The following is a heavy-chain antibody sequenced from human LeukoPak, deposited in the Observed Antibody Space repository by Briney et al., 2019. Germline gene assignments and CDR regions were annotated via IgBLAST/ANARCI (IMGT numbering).Heavy chain of an antibody. D-gene: IGHD3-22*01. J-gene: IGHJ4*02. Sequence: GGSLRLSCAASGFIFSRYAMSWVRQAPGKGLEWVSAISGSGGSTYYADSVKGRFTISRDNSKNTLYLQMNSLRAEDTAVYYCAKRHIRPGYYYDNSGYFFDYWGQGTLVTVSS. V-gene: IGHV3-23*01. CDR1: GFIFSRYA. CDR3: AKRHIRPGYYYDNSGYFFDY. CDR2: ISGSGGST.